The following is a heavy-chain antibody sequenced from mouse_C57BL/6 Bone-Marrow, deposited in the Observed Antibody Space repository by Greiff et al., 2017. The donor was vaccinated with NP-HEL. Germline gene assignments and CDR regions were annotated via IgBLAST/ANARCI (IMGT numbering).Heavy chain of an antibody. CDR1: EYEFPSHD. CDR2: INSDGGST. V-gene: IGHV5-2*01. J-gene: IGHJ4*01. D-gene: IGHD2-5*01. CDR3: ARSNYVNSSKAMDY. Sequence: DVKLVESGGGLVQPGESLKLSCESNEYEFPSHDMSWVRKTPEKRLELVAAINSDGGSTYYPDTMERRFIISRDNTKKTLYLQMSSLRSEDTALYYCARSNYVNSSKAMDYWGQGTSVTVSS.